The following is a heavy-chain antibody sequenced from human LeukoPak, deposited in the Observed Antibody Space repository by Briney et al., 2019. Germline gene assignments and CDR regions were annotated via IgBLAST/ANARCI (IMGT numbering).Heavy chain of an antibody. CDR3: TRYCSSTSCYTAGGDAFDI. Sequence: GGSLRLSCTASGFTFGDYAMSWVRQAPGEGLEWVGFIRSKAYGGTTEYAASVKGRFTISRDDSKSIAYLQMNSLKTEDTAVYYCTRYCSSTSCYTAGGDAFDIWGQGTMVTVSS. CDR1: GFTFGDYA. D-gene: IGHD2-2*02. CDR2: IRSKAYGGTT. V-gene: IGHV3-49*04. J-gene: IGHJ3*02.